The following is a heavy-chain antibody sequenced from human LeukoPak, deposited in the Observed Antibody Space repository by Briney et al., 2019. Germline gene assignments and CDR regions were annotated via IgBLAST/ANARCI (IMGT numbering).Heavy chain of an antibody. CDR3: ARVDIYWFDP. V-gene: IGHV3-48*03. CDR2: ISSSGGTI. D-gene: IGHD3-3*02. CDR1: GFTFSSYE. Sequence: SGGSLRLSCAASGFTFSSYEMDWVRQAPGKGLEWVSYISSSGGTIYYADTVKGRFTISRDNAKNSLYLQMSSLRAEDTAVYYCARVDIYWFDPWGQGTLVTVSS. J-gene: IGHJ5*02.